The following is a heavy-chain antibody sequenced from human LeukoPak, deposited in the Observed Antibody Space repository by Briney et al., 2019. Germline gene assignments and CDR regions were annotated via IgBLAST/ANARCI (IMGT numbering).Heavy chain of an antibody. CDR2: ISAYNGNT. J-gene: IGHJ6*03. CDR1: GYTFTSYY. V-gene: IGHV1-18*01. Sequence: ASVKVSCKTSGYTFTSYYISWVRQAPGQGLEWMAWISAYNGNTKYAQKFQGRVTMTTDTSTSTAYMELRSLRSDDTAVYYRASSMVDFWSGYYVPVYYYYMDVWGKGTTVTVSS. CDR3: ASSMVDFWSGYYVPVYYYYMDV. D-gene: IGHD3-3*01.